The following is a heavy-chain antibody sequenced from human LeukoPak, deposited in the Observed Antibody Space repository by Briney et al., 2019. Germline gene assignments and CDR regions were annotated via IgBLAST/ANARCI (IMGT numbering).Heavy chain of an antibody. J-gene: IGHJ5*02. CDR3: ARRMQMSGMGEDRWLDL. D-gene: IGHD3-16*01. CDR2: MSDSGTA. Sequence: PSDTLSLTCTVSGGPHSSYYRSWIRHPPGKGLEGLACMSDSGTAYYNPSLRSRISISVDTSRNQVSLKVNSLTAADTAVYYCARRMQMSGMGEDRWLDLWGQGTPVSVSS. V-gene: IGHV4-59*08. CDR1: GGPHSSYY.